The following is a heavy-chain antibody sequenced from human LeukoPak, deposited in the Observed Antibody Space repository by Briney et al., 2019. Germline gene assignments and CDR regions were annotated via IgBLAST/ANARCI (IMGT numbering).Heavy chain of an antibody. J-gene: IGHJ4*02. CDR3: ARDYQGDGYNLLRDY. V-gene: IGHV1-2*02. CDR1: GYTFTGYY. CDR2: INPNSGGT. D-gene: IGHD5-24*01. Sequence: ASVKVSCKASGYTFTGYYMHWVRQAPGQGLEWMGWINPNSGGTNYAQKFQGRVTMTRDTSISTAYMELSRLRSGDTAVYYCARDYQGDGYNLLRDYWGQGTLVTVSS.